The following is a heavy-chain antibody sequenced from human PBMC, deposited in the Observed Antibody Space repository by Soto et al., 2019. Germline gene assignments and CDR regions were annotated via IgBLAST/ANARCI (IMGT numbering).Heavy chain of an antibody. D-gene: IGHD1-7*01. V-gene: IGHV3-74*01. J-gene: IGHJ3*01. CDR1: EFTFRSYW. Sequence: EVQLVDSGGGLVQPGGSLRLSCAASEFTFRSYWMHWVRQSPGKGLVWVSRISGDGSSTNYADSVKGRLTISRDNAKNTVYLQIASLIAEDTAVYYCARSLPGTYGAFDLWGQGTMVTVSS. CDR2: ISGDGSST. CDR3: ARSLPGTYGAFDL.